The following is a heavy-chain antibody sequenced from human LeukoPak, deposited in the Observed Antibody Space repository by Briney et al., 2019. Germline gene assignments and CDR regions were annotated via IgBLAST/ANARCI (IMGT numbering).Heavy chain of an antibody. J-gene: IGHJ3*02. CDR2: IYSGGST. CDR1: GFTVSSNY. V-gene: IGHV3-66*01. D-gene: IGHD2-15*01. CDR3: ARDRCSGGSCYSKRFAFDI. Sequence: GGSLRLSCAASGFTVSSNYMSWVCQAPGKGLEWVSVIYSGGSTYYADSVKGRFTISRDNSKNTLYLQMNSLRAEDTAVYYCARDRCSGGSCYSKRFAFDIWGQGTMVTVSS.